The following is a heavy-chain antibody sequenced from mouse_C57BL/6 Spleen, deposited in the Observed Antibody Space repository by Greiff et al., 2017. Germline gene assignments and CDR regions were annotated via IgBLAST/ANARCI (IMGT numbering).Heavy chain of an antibody. CDR3: AKYGSSYEGVWFAY. J-gene: IGHJ3*01. CDR2: IYPRSGNT. D-gene: IGHD1-1*01. CDR1: GYTFTSYG. V-gene: IGHV1-81*01. Sequence: QVQLQQSGAELARPGASVKLSCKASGYTFTSYGISWVKQRTGQGLEWIGEIYPRSGNTYYNEKFKGMATLTADKSSSTAYMELRSLTSEDSAVYFCAKYGSSYEGVWFAYWGQGTLVTVSA.